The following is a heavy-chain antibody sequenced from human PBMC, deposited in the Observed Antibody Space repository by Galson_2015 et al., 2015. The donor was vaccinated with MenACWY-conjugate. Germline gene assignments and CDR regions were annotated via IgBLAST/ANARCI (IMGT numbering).Heavy chain of an antibody. J-gene: IGHJ5*02. V-gene: IGHV3-11*04. D-gene: IGHD5-18*01. CDR2: ISSSSSTI. CDR1: GFIFSHYY. Sequence: SLRLSCAASGFIFSHYYMSWIRQAPGKGLEWVSYISSSSSTIYYADSVKGRFTISRDNAKNSLYLQMNSLRDEDTAVYYCARDPTAMATNWFDPWGQGTLVTVSS. CDR3: ARDPTAMATNWFDP.